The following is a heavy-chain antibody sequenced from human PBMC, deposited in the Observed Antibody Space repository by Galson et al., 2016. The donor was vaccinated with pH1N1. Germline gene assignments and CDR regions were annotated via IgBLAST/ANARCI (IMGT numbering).Heavy chain of an antibody. CDR2: IYLGGSLI. D-gene: IGHD4-17*01. J-gene: IGHJ3*02. CDR1: GYRFPSSW. Sequence: QSGAEVTKPGESLKISCKGSGYRFPSSWIGWVRQMPGKGLEWMGIIYLGGSLIRYRPSFQGQVTISADKSVNIVYLEWVSLKASDTAMYYCAGQNDYGDYRGDAFDIWGQGTMVTVSS. V-gene: IGHV5-51*01. CDR3: AGQNDYGDYRGDAFDI.